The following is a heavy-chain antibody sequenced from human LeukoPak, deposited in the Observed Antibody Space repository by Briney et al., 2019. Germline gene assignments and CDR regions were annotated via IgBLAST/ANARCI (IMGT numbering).Heavy chain of an antibody. V-gene: IGHV1-46*01. CDR1: GYTFTNYY. Sequence: GASVTVSFKASGYTFTNYYIHWVRQAPGQGLEWMGIINPSGGTTSYAQKFQRIVTMTSDTSTSTLYMELSSLTSEDTAVYYCARAMSYYDSSSYDDYWGQGTLVTVSS. CDR3: ARAMSYYDSSSYDDY. D-gene: IGHD3-22*01. CDR2: INPSGGTT. J-gene: IGHJ4*02.